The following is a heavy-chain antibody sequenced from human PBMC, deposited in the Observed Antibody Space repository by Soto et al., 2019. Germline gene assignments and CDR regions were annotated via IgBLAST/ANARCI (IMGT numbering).Heavy chain of an antibody. Sequence: AAVKVSCKASGYTFTNYGINWLRQARGQGSEWMGWFNPKNGNTNYAQTFEGRLTLTTDTSTSTAHMELSSLRSEDTAVYYCARRAETNGWNGFGADKYYFDFWGQGTLVTVSS. CDR1: GYTFTNYG. D-gene: IGHD1-1*01. CDR3: ARRAETNGWNGFGADKYYFDF. J-gene: IGHJ4*02. V-gene: IGHV1-18*01. CDR2: FNPKNGNT.